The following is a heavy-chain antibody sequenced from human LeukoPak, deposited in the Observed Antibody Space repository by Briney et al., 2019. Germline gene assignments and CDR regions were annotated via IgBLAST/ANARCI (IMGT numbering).Heavy chain of an antibody. V-gene: IGHV3-23*01. D-gene: IGHD3-22*01. Sequence: GGSLRLSCAASGFTFSSYAMSWVRQAPGKGLEWVSAISGSGGSTYYADSVKGRFTISRDNSKNTLYLQMNSLRAEDTAVYYCAKVADYYDSSGYYYMDVWGKGTTVTVSS. CDR2: ISGSGGST. J-gene: IGHJ6*03. CDR1: GFTFSSYA. CDR3: AKVADYYDSSGYYYMDV.